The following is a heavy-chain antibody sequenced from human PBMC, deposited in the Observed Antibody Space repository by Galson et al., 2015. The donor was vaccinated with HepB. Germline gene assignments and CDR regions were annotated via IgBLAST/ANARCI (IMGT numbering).Heavy chain of an antibody. J-gene: IGHJ4*02. CDR3: AKDGADYGDYGVFFDY. Sequence: SLRLSCAASGFTVSSNYMSWVRQAPGKGLEWVSAISGSGGSTYYADSVKGRFTISRDNSKNTLYLQMNSLRAEDTAVYYCAKDGADYGDYGVFFDYWGQGTLVTVSS. D-gene: IGHD4-17*01. CDR1: GFTVSSNY. CDR2: ISGSGGST. V-gene: IGHV3-23*01.